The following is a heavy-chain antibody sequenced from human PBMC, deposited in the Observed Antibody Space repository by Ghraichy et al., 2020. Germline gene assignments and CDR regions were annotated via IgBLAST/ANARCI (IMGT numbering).Heavy chain of an antibody. CDR1: GGSISSYY. V-gene: IGHV4-59*01. D-gene: IGHD3-3*01. CDR2: IYYSGST. CDR3: ARGLYDCWSGYRPAFRLDY. Sequence: SETLSLTCTVSGGSISSYYWSWIRQPPGKGLEWIGYIYYSGSTNYNPSLKSRVTISVDTSKNQFSLKLSSVTAADTAVYYCARGLYDCWSGYRPAFRLDYWGQGTLVTVSS. J-gene: IGHJ4*02.